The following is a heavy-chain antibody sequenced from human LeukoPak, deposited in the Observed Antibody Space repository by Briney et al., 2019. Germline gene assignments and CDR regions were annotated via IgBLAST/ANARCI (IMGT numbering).Heavy chain of an antibody. Sequence: GGSLRLSCTASGFTFGDYAMSWFRQAPGKGLEWVGFIRSKAYGGTTEYAASVKGRFTISRDDSKSIAYLQMNSLKTEDTAVYYCTRAGGPVEMATIPALEVDYWGQGTLVTVSS. CDR1: GFTFGDYA. V-gene: IGHV3-49*03. J-gene: IGHJ4*02. CDR2: IRSKAYGGTT. CDR3: TRAGGPVEMATIPALEVDY. D-gene: IGHD5-24*01.